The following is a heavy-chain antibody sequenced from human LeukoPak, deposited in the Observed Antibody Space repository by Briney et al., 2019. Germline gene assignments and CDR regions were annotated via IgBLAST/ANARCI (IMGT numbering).Heavy chain of an antibody. J-gene: IGHJ3*02. Sequence: SETLSLTCAVYGGSFSGYYWSWIRQPPGKGLEWIGEINHSGSTNYNPSLKSRVTISVDTSKNQFALKLSSVTAADTAVYYCARQYYYDSSGYYGAFDIWGQGTMVTVSS. V-gene: IGHV4-34*01. CDR3: ARQYYYDSSGYYGAFDI. D-gene: IGHD3-22*01. CDR2: INHSGST. CDR1: GGSFSGYY.